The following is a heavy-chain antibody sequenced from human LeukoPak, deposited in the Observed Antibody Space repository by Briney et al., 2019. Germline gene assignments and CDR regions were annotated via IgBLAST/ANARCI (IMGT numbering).Heavy chain of an antibody. J-gene: IGHJ3*02. CDR2: IIPILGIA. V-gene: IGHV1-69*04. CDR1: GATFTSYA. CDR3: ARNRNYYDSSGHDAFDI. D-gene: IGHD3-22*01. Sequence: SVKLSCKASGATFTSYAISWVRQAPGQGLEWMGRIIPILGIANYAQKFQGRVTITADKSTSTAYMELSSLRSEDTAVYYCARNRNYYDSSGHDAFDIWGQGTMVTVSS.